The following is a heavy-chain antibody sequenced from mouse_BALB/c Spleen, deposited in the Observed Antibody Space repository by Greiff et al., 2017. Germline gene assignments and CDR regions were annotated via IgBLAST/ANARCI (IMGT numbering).Heavy chain of an antibody. J-gene: IGHJ4*01. CDR3: TREPVYAMDY. CDR1: GFTFSSYT. CDR2: ISSGGSYT. Sequence: DVKLQESGGGLVKPGGSLKLSCAASGFTFSSYTMSWVRQTPEKRLEWVATISSGGSYTYYPDSVKGRFTISRDNAKNTLYLQMSSLKSEDTAMYYCTREPVYAMDYWGQGTSVTVSS. V-gene: IGHV5-6-4*01.